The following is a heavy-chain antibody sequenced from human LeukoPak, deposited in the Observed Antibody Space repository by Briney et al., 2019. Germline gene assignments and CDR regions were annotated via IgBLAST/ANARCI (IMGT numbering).Heavy chain of an antibody. CDR1: GFTFSSYG. D-gene: IGHD2-21*02. J-gene: IGHJ4*02. CDR3: AKDLGGDHPYSDY. V-gene: IGHV3-33*06. CDR2: IWYDGSNK. Sequence: PGGSLRLSCAASGFTFSSYGMHWVRQAPGKGLEWVAVIWYDGSNKYYADSVKGRFTISRDNPKNTLYLQMNSLRAEDTAVYYCAKDLGGDHPYSDYWGQGTLVTVSS.